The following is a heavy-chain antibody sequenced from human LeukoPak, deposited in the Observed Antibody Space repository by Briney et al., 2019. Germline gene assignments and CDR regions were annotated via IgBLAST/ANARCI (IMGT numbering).Heavy chain of an antibody. D-gene: IGHD6-19*01. CDR1: GFTFSSYS. J-gene: IGHJ6*03. Sequence: PGGSLRLSCAASGFTFSSYSMNWVRQAPGKGLEWVSYISSSSSTIYYADSVKGRFTISRDNAKNSLYPQMNSLRAEDTAVYYCARDRTVSYSSGWYSHHVMDVWGKGTTVTVSS. CDR2: ISSSSSTI. V-gene: IGHV3-48*01. CDR3: ARDRTVSYSSGWYSHHVMDV.